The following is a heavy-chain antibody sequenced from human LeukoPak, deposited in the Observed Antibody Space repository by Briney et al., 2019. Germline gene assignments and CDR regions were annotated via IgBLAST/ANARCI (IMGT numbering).Heavy chain of an antibody. J-gene: IGHJ3*02. CDR2: IYYSGST. CDR3: ARSLSDCTNGVCYDAFDI. CDR1: GGSISSYY. V-gene: IGHV4-59*01. D-gene: IGHD2-8*01. Sequence: SETLSLTCTVSGGSISSYYWSWIRQPPGKGLEWIGYIYYSGSTNYNPSLKSRVTISVDTSKNQFSLKLSSVTAADTAVYYCARSLSDCTNGVCYDAFDIWGQGTMVTVSP.